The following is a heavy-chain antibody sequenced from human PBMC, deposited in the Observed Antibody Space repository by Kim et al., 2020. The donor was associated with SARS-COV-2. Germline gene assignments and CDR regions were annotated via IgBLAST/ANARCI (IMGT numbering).Heavy chain of an antibody. Sequence: GGSLRLSCVVSGITFSTYGMHWVRQAPGKGLEWVALIWYDGSEKYYADSVKGRFTISRDNSKNTLYLDMNSLRAEDTAVYYCARDLTTVTRNYFDSWGQGTLVTVSS. CDR1: GITFSTYG. CDR3: ARDLTTVTRNYFDS. J-gene: IGHJ4*02. D-gene: IGHD4-17*01. CDR2: IWYDGSEK. V-gene: IGHV3-33*01.